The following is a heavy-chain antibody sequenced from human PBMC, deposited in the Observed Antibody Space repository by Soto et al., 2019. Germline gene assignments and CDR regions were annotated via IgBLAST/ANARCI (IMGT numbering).Heavy chain of an antibody. CDR1: GFSLSTSGMC. D-gene: IGHD5-18*01. CDR2: IDWDDDK. V-gene: IGHV2-70*01. J-gene: IGHJ4*02. Sequence: SGPTLVNPTQTLTLTCTFSGFSLSTSGMCVSWIRQPPGKAPEWLALIDWDDDKYYSTSLKTRLTISKDTSKNQVVLTMTNMDHVDTATYYCARIRDTAMLEYHLDYWGQGTLVTVSS. CDR3: ARIRDTAMLEYHLDY.